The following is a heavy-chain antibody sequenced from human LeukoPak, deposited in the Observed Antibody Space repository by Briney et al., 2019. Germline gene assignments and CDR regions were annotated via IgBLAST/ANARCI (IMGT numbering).Heavy chain of an antibody. CDR1: GFTFSSYG. D-gene: IGHD3-22*01. Sequence: PGGSLRLSCAASGFTFSSYGMHWVRQAPGKGLEWVAVISYDGSNKYYADSVKGRFTISRDNSKNTLYLQMNNLRAEDTAVYYCAKDRPPEYYYDSSGYYRGYFDYWGQGTLVTVSS. CDR2: ISYDGSNK. V-gene: IGHV3-30*18. J-gene: IGHJ4*02. CDR3: AKDRPPEYYYDSSGYYRGYFDY.